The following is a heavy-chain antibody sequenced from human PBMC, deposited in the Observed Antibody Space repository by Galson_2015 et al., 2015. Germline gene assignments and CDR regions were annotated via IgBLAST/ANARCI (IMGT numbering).Heavy chain of an antibody. D-gene: IGHD3-10*01. Sequence: QSGAEVKKPGESLKISCTGSGYSFTSYWIGWVRQMPGKGLEWMGIIYPGDSDTRYSPSFQGQVTISADKSISTAYLQWSSLKASDTAMYYCARHLFITMVRGVSYYYYMDVWGKGTTVTVSS. J-gene: IGHJ6*03. CDR2: IYPGDSDT. CDR1: GYSFTSYW. V-gene: IGHV5-51*01. CDR3: ARHLFITMVRGVSYYYYMDV.